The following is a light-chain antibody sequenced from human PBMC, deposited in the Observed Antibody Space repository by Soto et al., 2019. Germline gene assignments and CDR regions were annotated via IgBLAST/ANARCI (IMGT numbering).Light chain of an antibody. V-gene: IGKV3-15*01. CDR2: GAS. Sequence: EMVVTQSPATLSVSPGERATLSCRASQDVSSNLAWYQQKPGQAPSLLIYGASARATGTLARFSGSGSGTEFTLTISSLQSEDYAVYFCQQYIRWPLTFXGGTKVDIK. CDR3: QQYIRWPLT. J-gene: IGKJ4*01. CDR1: QDVSSN.